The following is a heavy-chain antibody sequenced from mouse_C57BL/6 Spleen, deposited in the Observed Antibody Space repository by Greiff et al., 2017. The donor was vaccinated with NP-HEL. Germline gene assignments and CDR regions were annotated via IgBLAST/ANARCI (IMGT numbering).Heavy chain of an antibody. D-gene: IGHD2-2*01. Sequence: EVQLQQSGPELVKPGASVKLPCKASGYTFTDYNMDWVKQSHGKSLEWIGDINPNNGGTIYNQKFKGKATLTVDKSSSTAYMELRSLTSDDTAVYYCARDGYDECWFAYWGQGTLVTVSA. J-gene: IGHJ3*01. CDR1: GYTFTDYN. V-gene: IGHV1-18*01. CDR2: INPNNGGT. CDR3: ARDGYDECWFAY.